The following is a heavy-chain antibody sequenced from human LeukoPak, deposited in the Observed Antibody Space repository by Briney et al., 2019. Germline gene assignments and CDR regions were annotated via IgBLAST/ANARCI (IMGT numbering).Heavy chain of an antibody. CDR2: IYSGGFT. CDR3: ARDGKAVAVAFDI. CDR1: GFTISNDY. V-gene: IGHV3-66*01. Sequence: GESLRLSCAASGFTISNDYIRWLRQAPGKGLEWVSHIYSGGFTQFAGSVRGRFTMSRDSSKNTLYLQMNSLRAEDTAVYYCARDGKAVAVAFDIWGQGTMVTVSS. J-gene: IGHJ3*02. D-gene: IGHD6-19*01.